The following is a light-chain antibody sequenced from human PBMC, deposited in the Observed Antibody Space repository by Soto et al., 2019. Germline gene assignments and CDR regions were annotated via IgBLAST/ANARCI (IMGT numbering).Light chain of an antibody. Sequence: QLVLTQSPSASASLGASVKLTCTLSSGHSSYAIAWHQQQPEKGPRYLMKLNSDGSHSKGDGIPDRFSGSSSGAERYLTISSLQSEDEADYYCQTWGTGMGVFGGGTHLTVL. V-gene: IGLV4-69*01. J-gene: IGLJ2*01. CDR3: QTWGTGMGV. CDR2: LNSDGSH. CDR1: SGHSSYA.